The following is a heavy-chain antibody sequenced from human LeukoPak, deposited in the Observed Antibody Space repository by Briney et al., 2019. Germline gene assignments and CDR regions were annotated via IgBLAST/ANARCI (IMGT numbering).Heavy chain of an antibody. CDR1: GFTFSGFW. D-gene: IGHD6-6*01. CDR2: INSDGSEG. V-gene: IGHV3-7*03. Sequence: GGSLRLFCAVSGFTFSGFWMSCSRQAPGKGLEWVASINSDGSEGYYADVVKGRFTISRDNAKNSLYLQINSLRAEDTAVYYCARSSYSSSSSVWGQGTMVTVSS. CDR3: ARSSYSSSSSV. J-gene: IGHJ3*01.